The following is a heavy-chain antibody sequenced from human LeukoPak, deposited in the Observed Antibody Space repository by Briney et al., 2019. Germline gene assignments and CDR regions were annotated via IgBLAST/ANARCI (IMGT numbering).Heavy chain of an antibody. CDR1: GYTFTGYY. CDR3: ARFPYGDYVDDYFDY. CDR2: INPNSGGT. V-gene: IGHV1-2*06. Sequence: ASVKVSCKASGYTFTGYYMHWVPQAPGQGLESLGRINPNSGGTNYAQKFQGRVTMTRDTSISTAYMELSRLRSDDTAVYYCARFPYGDYVDDYFDYWGQGTLVTVSS. D-gene: IGHD4-17*01. J-gene: IGHJ4*02.